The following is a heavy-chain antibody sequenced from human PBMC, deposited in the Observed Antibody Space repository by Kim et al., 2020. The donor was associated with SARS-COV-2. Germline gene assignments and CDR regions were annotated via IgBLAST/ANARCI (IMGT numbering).Heavy chain of an antibody. CDR1: GFTFGDYP. V-gene: IGHV3-30*14. Sequence: GGSLRLSCEASGFTFGDYPMHWVRQAPGKGLEWLAVISYDGTKEYYTDSVKGRFTISRDRSHNTLYLHMTSLRGEDTAVYYCATDSEGLGSYLKYWGQGT. CDR2: ISYDGTKE. D-gene: IGHD3-10*01. CDR3: ATDSEGLGSYLKY. J-gene: IGHJ4*02.